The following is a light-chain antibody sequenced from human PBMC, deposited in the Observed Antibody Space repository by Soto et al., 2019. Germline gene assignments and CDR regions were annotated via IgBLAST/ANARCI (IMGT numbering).Light chain of an antibody. J-gene: IGKJ1*01. CDR1: QSVSNN. Sequence: ILMTQSPATLSVSPGERATLSCRASQSVSNNLAWYQQKPCQAPSLLIYDASTRATGITARFSGSGSGTEFTLTISGLQYEDFAVYYCQQYNNWPPWTFGQGTKVEIK. CDR2: DAS. CDR3: QQYNNWPPWT. V-gene: IGKV3-15*01.